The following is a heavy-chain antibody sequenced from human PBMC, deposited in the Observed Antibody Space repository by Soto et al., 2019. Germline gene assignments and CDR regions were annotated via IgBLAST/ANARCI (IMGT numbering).Heavy chain of an antibody. CDR3: ARSQGSSTSLEIYYYYYYGMDV. Sequence: QVQLVQSGAEVKKPGSSVKVSCKASGGTFSSYAISWVRQAPGQGLEWMGGIIPISDTTNYAQKFQGRVTITADESTSTGYMELSRLRSEDTAAYYCARSQGSSTSLEIYYYYYYGMDVWGQGTTVTVSS. J-gene: IGHJ6*02. CDR2: IIPISDTT. V-gene: IGHV1-69*01. CDR1: GGTFSSYA. D-gene: IGHD2-2*01.